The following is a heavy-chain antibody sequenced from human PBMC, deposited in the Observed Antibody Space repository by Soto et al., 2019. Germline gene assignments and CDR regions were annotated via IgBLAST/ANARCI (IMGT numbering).Heavy chain of an antibody. D-gene: IGHD5-18*01. Sequence: QVQLVQSGAEVKKPGASVKVSCKASGYTFTSYGISWVRQAPGQGLEWMGWISAHNGNTKYAQKLQGRVTMTTDTSTRTAYMELRSLRCDDTAVYYCARDLSYGLCDYWGQGTLVTVSS. CDR3: ARDLSYGLCDY. CDR1: GYTFTSYG. CDR2: ISAHNGNT. V-gene: IGHV1-18*01. J-gene: IGHJ4*02.